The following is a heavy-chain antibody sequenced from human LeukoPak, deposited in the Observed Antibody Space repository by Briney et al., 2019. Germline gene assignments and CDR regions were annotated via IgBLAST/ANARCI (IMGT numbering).Heavy chain of an antibody. CDR1: GDSISSYY. CDR3: ARGVDSGYPDY. D-gene: IGHD3-22*01. CDR2: IHYNGNT. V-gene: IGHV4-59*01. Sequence: PSETLSLTCSVSGDSISSYYWTWIRQTPGKGLEWIAYIHYNGNTKSNPSLKSRVTISLGTSKNQFSLKLTSLTAADTAVYYCARGVDSGYPDYWGQGTLVTVSS. J-gene: IGHJ4*02.